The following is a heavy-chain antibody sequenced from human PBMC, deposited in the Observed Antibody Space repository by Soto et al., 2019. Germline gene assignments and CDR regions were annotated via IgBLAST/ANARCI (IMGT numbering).Heavy chain of an antibody. CDR2: IWYDGSNK. V-gene: IGHV3-33*01. J-gene: IGHJ4*02. Sequence: PGGSLRLSCAASGFNFRNYGMRWVRQAPGKGLEWVAVIWYDGSNKYYADSVKGRFTISRDNSKNILYLQMNSLRAEDTAVYYCARDVRSRYLESWGQGTLVTV. CDR1: GFNFRNYG. CDR3: ARDVRSRYLES.